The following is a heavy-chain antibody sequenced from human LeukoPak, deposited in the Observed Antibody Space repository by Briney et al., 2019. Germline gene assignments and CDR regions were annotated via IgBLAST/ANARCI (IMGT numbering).Heavy chain of an antibody. CDR1: GGSISSYY. J-gene: IGHJ6*03. D-gene: IGHD5-24*01. CDR2: IYYSGST. Sequence: PSETLSLTCTVSGGSISSYYWSWIRQPPGKGLEWIGYIYYSGSTNYNPSLKSRVTISVDTSKNQFSLKLSSVTAADTAVYYCARDGYNYYYYYMDVWGKGTTVTVSS. CDR3: ARDGYNYYYYYMDV. V-gene: IGHV4-59*12.